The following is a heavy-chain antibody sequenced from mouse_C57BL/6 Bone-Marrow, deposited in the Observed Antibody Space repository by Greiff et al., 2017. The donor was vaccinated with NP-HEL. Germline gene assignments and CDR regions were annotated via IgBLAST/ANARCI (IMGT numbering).Heavy chain of an antibody. CDR3: VRQNYYGSSYEYFDV. Sequence: EVKLMESGGGLVQPKGSLKLSCAASGFSFNTYAMNWVRQAPGKGLEWVARIRSKSNNYATYYDDSVKDRFTISRDDSESMLYLQMNNLKTEDTAMYYCVRQNYYGSSYEYFDVWGTGTTVTVSS. CDR1: GFSFNTYA. CDR2: IRSKSNNYAT. V-gene: IGHV10-1*01. D-gene: IGHD1-1*01. J-gene: IGHJ1*03.